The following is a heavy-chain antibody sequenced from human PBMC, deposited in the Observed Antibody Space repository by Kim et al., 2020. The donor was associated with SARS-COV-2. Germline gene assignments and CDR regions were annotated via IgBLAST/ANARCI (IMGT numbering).Heavy chain of an antibody. J-gene: IGHJ5*02. D-gene: IGHD6-19*01. CDR1: GYTFTSYG. V-gene: IGHV1-18*01. CDR3: ARTPFSPSGGSWFDP. Sequence: ASVKVSCKASGYTFTSYGISWVRQAPGQGLEWMGWISAYNGNTNYAQKLQGRVTMTTDTSTSTAYMELGSLRSDDTAVYYCARTPFSPSGGSWFDPWGQGTLVTVSS. CDR2: ISAYNGNT.